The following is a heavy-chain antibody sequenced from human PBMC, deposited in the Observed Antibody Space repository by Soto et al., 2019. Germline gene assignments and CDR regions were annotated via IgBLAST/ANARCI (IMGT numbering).Heavy chain of an antibody. CDR1: GFTFGSYG. D-gene: IGHD2-8*02. V-gene: IGHV3-30*18. CDR2: ISYDGSNK. J-gene: IGHJ4*02. Sequence: PGGSLRLSCAASGFTFGSYGMHWVRQAPGKGLEWVAVISYDGSNKYYADSVRGRFAISRDNSNNMLYLQMNSLRAEDTAVYYCGNIRNVVYAHNAYWGQGTLVTVSS. CDR3: GNIRNVVYAHNAY.